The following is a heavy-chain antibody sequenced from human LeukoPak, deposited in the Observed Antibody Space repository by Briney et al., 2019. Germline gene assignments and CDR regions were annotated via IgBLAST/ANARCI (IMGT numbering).Heavy chain of an antibody. D-gene: IGHD1-1*01. CDR1: GFTFSSYG. Sequence: GGSLRLSCAASGFTFSSYGMHWVRQAPGKGLEWVAFIRYDGSNKYYADSVKGRFTISRDNSKNTLYLQMYSLRAEDTAVYYCAKVEGASKASVYWXQGALVTVSS. J-gene: IGHJ4*02. CDR3: AKVEGASKASVY. CDR2: IRYDGSNK. V-gene: IGHV3-30*02.